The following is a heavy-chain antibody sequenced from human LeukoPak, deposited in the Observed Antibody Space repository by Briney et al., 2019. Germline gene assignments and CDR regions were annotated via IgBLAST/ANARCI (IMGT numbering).Heavy chain of an antibody. V-gene: IGHV3-15*01. Sequence: GGSLRLSCAASGFSFSSYAMSWVRQAPGKGLEWVGRIKSKTDGGTTDYAAPVKGRFTISRDDSKNTLYLQMNSLKTEDTAVYYCTTGWLDAFDIWGQGTMVTVSS. CDR2: IKSKTDGGTT. CDR3: TTGWLDAFDI. D-gene: IGHD3-22*01. J-gene: IGHJ3*02. CDR1: GFSFSSYA.